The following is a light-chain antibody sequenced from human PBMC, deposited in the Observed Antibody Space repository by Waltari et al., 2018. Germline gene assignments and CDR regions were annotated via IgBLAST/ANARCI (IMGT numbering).Light chain of an antibody. CDR1: SSDVDTYKY. CDR2: DVT. CDR3: CAYAGRYTFL. J-gene: IGLJ2*01. Sequence: AWAQPRSVSGSPGQSVPVSCTATSSDVDTYKYVSWYQQLPGITPKLIIFDVTERPSGVPDRFSGSKSGNTASLTISGLQAEDEADYYCCAYAGRYTFLFGGGTKLTVL. V-gene: IGLV2-11*01.